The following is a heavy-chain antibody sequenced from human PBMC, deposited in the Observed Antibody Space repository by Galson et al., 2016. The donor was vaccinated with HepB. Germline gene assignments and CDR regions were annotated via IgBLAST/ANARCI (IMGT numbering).Heavy chain of an antibody. CDR2: ISWDGLKT. Sequence: SLRLSCAASGFTFDDYTMHWVRQAPGKGLEWVSLISWDGLKTYYADSVKGRFTISRDNRKNSLYLQMDNLRNEDTALYYCGKDWGSLWESSGKGMDVWGQGTTFTVSS. CDR1: GFTFDDYT. J-gene: IGHJ6*02. CDR3: GKDWGSLWESSGKGMDV. V-gene: IGHV3-43*01. D-gene: IGHD3-10*01.